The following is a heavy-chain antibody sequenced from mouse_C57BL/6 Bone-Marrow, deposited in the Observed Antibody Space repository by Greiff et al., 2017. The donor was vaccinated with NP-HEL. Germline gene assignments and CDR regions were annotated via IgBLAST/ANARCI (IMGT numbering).Heavy chain of an antibody. CDR2: INPYNGDT. CDR1: GYSFTGYF. J-gene: IGHJ4*01. Sequence: EVQLQQSGPELVKPGDSVKISCKASGYSFTGYFMNWVMQSHGKSLEWIGRINPYNGDTFYNQKFKGKATLTVDKSSSTAHMELRSLTSEDSAVYYCAMGLNYDYYYYAMDYWGQGTSVTVSS. D-gene: IGHD2-4*01. CDR3: AMGLNYDYYYYAMDY. V-gene: IGHV1-20*01.